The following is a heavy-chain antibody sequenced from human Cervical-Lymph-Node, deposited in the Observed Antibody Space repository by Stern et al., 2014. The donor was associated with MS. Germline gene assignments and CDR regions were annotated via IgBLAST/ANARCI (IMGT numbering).Heavy chain of an antibody. J-gene: IGHJ6*02. CDR3: AREALKDTRITAYNGMDV. CDR1: GYTFTGYY. CDR2: INPNSCST. D-gene: IGHD5-18*01. Sequence: QVQLVQSGAEVKKPGASVKVSCKGSGYTFTGYYMRWVRQTPGQGLEWMGWINPNSCSTNYAQRFQGRVPMTRYTSIGTVYRDLRRLTVDDTAVYYCAREALKDTRITAYNGMDVWGQGTTVTVSS. V-gene: IGHV1-2*02.